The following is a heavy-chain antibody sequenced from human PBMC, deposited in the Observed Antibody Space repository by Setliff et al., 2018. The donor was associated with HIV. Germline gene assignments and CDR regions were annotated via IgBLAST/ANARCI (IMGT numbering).Heavy chain of an antibody. CDR2: IYSWGTT. CDR3: ARGAHTPGQYYDFWSGPYYGMDV. CDR1: GGPRGGYY. V-gene: IGHV4-4*08. J-gene: IGHJ6*02. D-gene: IGHD3-3*01. Sequence: SETLSLTCTVDGGPRGGYYWSCLRQSAGKGLVWSGDIYSWGTTNYNPSFKSRGSISLDTSSSQFSRRLSSVTAADTAVYYCARGAHTPGQYYDFWSGPYYGMDVWGQGTTVTVSS.